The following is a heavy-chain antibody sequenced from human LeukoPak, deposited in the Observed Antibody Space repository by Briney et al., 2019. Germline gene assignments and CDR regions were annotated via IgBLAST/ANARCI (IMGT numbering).Heavy chain of an antibody. V-gene: IGHV5-10-1*01. J-gene: IGHJ4*02. CDR1: GYSFTNYW. Sequence: GESLKISCKGSGYSFTNYWISWVRQMPGTGLEWMGRIDPSDSYTNYSPSFQGHVTISADKSISTAYLQWSSLKASDTAMYYCARQYCSGGSCYLGLDYWGQGTLVTVSS. CDR2: IDPSDSYT. CDR3: ARQYCSGGSCYLGLDY. D-gene: IGHD2-15*01.